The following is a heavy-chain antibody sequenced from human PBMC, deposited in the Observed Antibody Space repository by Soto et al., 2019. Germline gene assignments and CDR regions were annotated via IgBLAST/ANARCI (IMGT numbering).Heavy chain of an antibody. D-gene: IGHD6-6*01. Sequence: SETLSLTCAVYGGSFSGYYWSWIRQPPGKGLEWIGEINHSGSTNYNPSLKSRVTISVDTSKNQFSLKLSSVTAADTAVYYCARGYYNHGIAARPTGSDYYYGMDVWGQGTTVTVSS. V-gene: IGHV4-34*01. CDR2: INHSGST. CDR1: GGSFSGYY. CDR3: ARGYYNHGIAARPTGSDYYYGMDV. J-gene: IGHJ6*02.